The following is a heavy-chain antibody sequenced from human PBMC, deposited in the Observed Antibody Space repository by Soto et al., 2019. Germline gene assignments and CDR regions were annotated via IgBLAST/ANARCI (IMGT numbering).Heavy chain of an antibody. Sequence: ASVKVSCKASGYTFTGYYMHWVRQAPGQGLEWMGWINPNSGGTNYAQKFQGWVTMTRDTSISTAYMELSRLRSDDTAVYYCARDGYSYGRNYYYGMDVWGQGTTVTV. J-gene: IGHJ6*02. CDR1: GYTFTGYY. CDR2: INPNSGGT. CDR3: ARDGYSYGRNYYYGMDV. D-gene: IGHD5-18*01. V-gene: IGHV1-2*04.